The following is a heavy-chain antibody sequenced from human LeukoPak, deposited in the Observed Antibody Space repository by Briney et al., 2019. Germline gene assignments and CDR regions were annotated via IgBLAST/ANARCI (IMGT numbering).Heavy chain of an antibody. J-gene: IGHJ5*02. CDR1: GFTFSSYA. D-gene: IGHD6-19*01. Sequence: GSLRLSCAASGFTFSSYAMSWVRQAPGKGLEWVSAISGSGGSTYYADSVKGRFTISRDNSKNTLYQQMNSLRAEDAAVYYCAKALTPPGWYSSGSITWGQGTLVTVSS. CDR2: ISGSGGST. CDR3: AKALTPPGWYSSGSIT. V-gene: IGHV3-23*01.